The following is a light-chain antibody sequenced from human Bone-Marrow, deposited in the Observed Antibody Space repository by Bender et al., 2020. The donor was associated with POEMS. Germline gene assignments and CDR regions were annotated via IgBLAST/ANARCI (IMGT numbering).Light chain of an antibody. CDR3: CSYSISTTLI. CDR2: EDN. J-gene: IGLJ2*01. V-gene: IGLV2-23*01. CDR1: DNDVGSYDL. Sequence: QSALTQPASVSGSPGQSITISCTGTDNDVGSYDLVSWYQQHPGEAPKLIIYEDNKRPSGVSDRFSGSKSGDTASLTISWLQTEDESTYYCCSYSISTTLIFGGGTKLTVL.